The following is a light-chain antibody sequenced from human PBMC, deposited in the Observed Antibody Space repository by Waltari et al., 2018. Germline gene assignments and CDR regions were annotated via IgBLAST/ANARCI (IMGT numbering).Light chain of an antibody. CDR2: DVS. V-gene: IGLV2-11*01. Sequence: QSALTQPRSVSGSPGQSVTISCTGTSSDVGGYNYVSWYQQHPGQAPKLRIYDVSKRPPGVPDRFSGAKSGNTASLTIAGLQAEDEADYYCCSYAGSYTLVFGGGTKLTVL. CDR1: SSDVGGYNY. CDR3: CSYAGSYTLV. J-gene: IGLJ2*01.